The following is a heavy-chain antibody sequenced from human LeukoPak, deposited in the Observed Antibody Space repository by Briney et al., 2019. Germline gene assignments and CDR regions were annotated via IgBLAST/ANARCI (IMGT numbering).Heavy chain of an antibody. J-gene: IGHJ4*02. CDR3: ARNPAKVFPAVY. D-gene: IGHD2-2*01. CDR2: ISTSGSAI. V-gene: IGHV3-11*04. CDR1: GFTFSDSY. Sequence: PGGSLRLSCAASGFTFSDSYMNWIRQAPGKGLEWVSFISTSGSAIYYAGSVKGRFTISRDNAKNSLSLQMNNLRAEDTAVYYCARNPAKVFPAVYWGQGTLVTVSS.